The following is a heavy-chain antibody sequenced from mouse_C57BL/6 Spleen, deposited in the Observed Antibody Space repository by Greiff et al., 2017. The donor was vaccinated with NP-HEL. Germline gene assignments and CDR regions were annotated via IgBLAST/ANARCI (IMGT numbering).Heavy chain of an antibody. J-gene: IGHJ4*01. Sequence: EVQLQQSGAELVRPGALVKLSCKASGFNTKDYYMHWVKQRPEQGLEWIGWIDPENGNTIYDPKFQGKASITADTSSNTAYLQLSSLTSEDTAVYYCASEDYWGQGTSVTVSS. CDR1: GFNTKDYY. CDR2: IDPENGNT. CDR3: ASEDY. V-gene: IGHV14-1*02.